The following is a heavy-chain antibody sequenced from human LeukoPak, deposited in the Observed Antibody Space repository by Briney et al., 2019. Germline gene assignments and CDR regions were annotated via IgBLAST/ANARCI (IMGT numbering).Heavy chain of an antibody. CDR1: GYTFSIYG. D-gene: IGHD3-16*02. CDR3: ARAYYDYVWGSYRLPSSFDY. Sequence: ASVKVSCKASGYTFSIYGFSWVRQAPGQGLEWMGWINPNSGGTNYAQKFQGRVTMTRDTSISTAYMELSRLRSDDTAVYYCARAYYDYVWGSYRLPSSFDYWGQGTLVTVFS. V-gene: IGHV1-2*02. CDR2: INPNSGGT. J-gene: IGHJ4*02.